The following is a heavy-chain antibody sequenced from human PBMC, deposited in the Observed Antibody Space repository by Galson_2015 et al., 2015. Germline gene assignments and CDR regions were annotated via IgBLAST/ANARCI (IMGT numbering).Heavy chain of an antibody. D-gene: IGHD3-22*01. J-gene: IGHJ4*02. CDR2: ISGSGGST. Sequence: SLRLSCAASGFTFSSYAVSWVRQAPGKGLEWVSAISGSGGSTYYADSVKGRFTISRDNSKNTLYLQMNSLRAEDTAVYYCAKDITMIVVVITVPDYWGQGTLVTVSS. CDR3: AKDITMIVVVITVPDY. V-gene: IGHV3-23*01. CDR1: GFTFSSYA.